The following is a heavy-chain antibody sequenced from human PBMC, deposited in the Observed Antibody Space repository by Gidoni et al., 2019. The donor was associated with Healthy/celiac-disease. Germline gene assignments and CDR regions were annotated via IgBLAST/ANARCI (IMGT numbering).Heavy chain of an antibody. J-gene: IGHJ4*02. D-gene: IGHD3-22*01. V-gene: IGHV3-66*02. CDR3: ARDRGDYYDSSGYYYVSDY. CDR2: IYSGGSK. Sequence: EVQLVESGGGLVQPGGSLRLSCAASGFTVRSHYMSWVRQAPGKGLEWVSVIYSGGSKDYADSGKGRFTSSRDNSKNTLYLQRNSLRAEDTAVDYCARDRGDYYDSSGYYYVSDYWGQGTLVTVSS. CDR1: GFTVRSHY.